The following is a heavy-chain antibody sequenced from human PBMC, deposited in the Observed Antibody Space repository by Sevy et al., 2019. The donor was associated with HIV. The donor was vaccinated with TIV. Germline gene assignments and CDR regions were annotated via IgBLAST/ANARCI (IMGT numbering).Heavy chain of an antibody. CDR1: GYTFSTYG. Sequence: DTVKVSCKASGYTFSTYGISWVRQAPRQGLERMGWIGAYNGNRKYAQQFQDRITMSTDTSTSTAYMELRSLRSDDTAVYFCARLSTARGESNWFDPWGQGTLVAVSS. V-gene: IGHV1-18*01. CDR2: IGAYNGNR. J-gene: IGHJ5*02. CDR3: ARLSTARGESNWFDP. D-gene: IGHD3-16*01.